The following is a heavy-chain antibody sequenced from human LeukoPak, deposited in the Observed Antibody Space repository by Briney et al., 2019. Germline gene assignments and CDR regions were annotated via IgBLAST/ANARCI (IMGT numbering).Heavy chain of an antibody. V-gene: IGHV7-4-1*02. CDR3: ARGSSIPRYSGSRRFDP. CDR2: INTNTGNP. D-gene: IGHD1-26*01. CDR1: GYTFTSYA. J-gene: IGHJ5*02. Sequence: VASVKVSCKASGYTFTSYAMNWVRQAPGQGLEWMGWINTNTGNPTYAQGFTGRFVFSLDTSVSTAYLQISSLKAEDAAVYYCARGSSIPRYSGSRRFDPWGQGTLVTVSS.